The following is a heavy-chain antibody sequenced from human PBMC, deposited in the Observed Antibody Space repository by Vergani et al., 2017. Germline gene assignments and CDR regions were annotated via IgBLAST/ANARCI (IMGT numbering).Heavy chain of an antibody. D-gene: IGHD6-13*01. CDR2: IHYTGST. Sequence: QVQLQESGPGLVKPSETLSLTCTVSVDSISAYYWSWIRQPPGKGLEWIGYIHYTGSTNYNPSLKSRVTISLDTSKNQFSLRLSSVTAADTAVYYCTGDTHSWQRADYWGQGTLVTVSS. J-gene: IGHJ4*02. CDR3: TGDTHSWQRADY. CDR1: VDSISAYY. V-gene: IGHV4-59*01.